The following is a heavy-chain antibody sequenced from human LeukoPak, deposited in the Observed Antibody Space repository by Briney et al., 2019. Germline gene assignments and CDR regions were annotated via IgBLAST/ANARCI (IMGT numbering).Heavy chain of an antibody. D-gene: IGHD3-22*01. CDR2: ISYDGSNK. J-gene: IGHJ6*02. CDR1: GFTFSSYG. Sequence: PGRSLRLSCAASGFTFSSYGMHWVRQAPGKGLEWVAVISYDGSNKYYADSVKGRFTISRDNSKNTLYLQMNSLRAEDTAVYSCAKGGYYDSSGYYYYYGMDVWGQGTTVTVSS. CDR3: AKGGYYDSSGYYYYYGMDV. V-gene: IGHV3-30*18.